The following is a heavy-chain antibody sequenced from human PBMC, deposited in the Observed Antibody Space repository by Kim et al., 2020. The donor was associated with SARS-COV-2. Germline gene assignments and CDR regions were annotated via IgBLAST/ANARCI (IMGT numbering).Heavy chain of an antibody. Sequence: SETLSLTCAVYGGSFSGYYWNWIRQPPGKGLEWIGEIDHSGNTNYKPSLKSRVTISLDTSKNQFSLKLNSVTAADTAVYYCAREYYGSGFNWFDPWGQG. CDR2: IDHSGNT. CDR3: AREYYGSGFNWFDP. CDR1: GGSFSGYY. J-gene: IGHJ5*02. D-gene: IGHD3-10*01. V-gene: IGHV4-34*01.